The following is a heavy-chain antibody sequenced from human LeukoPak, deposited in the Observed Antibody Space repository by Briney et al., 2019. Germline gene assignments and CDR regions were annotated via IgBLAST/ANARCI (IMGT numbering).Heavy chain of an antibody. CDR1: GASISNYY. CDR3: ARHERGAENLDY. V-gene: IGHV4-59*08. J-gene: IGHJ4*02. Sequence: PSETLSLTCTVSGASISNYYWSWIRQPPGKGLECIGYVSYSGRTNHNPSLKSRVTISADTSKYQFPLKLASVTAADTAVYYCARHERGAENLDYWGQGTLVTVSS. CDR2: VSYSGRT. D-gene: IGHD1-1*01.